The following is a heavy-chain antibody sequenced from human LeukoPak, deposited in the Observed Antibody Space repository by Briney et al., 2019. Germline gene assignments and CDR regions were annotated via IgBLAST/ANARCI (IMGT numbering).Heavy chain of an antibody. CDR1: GYTFTNNG. CDR2: ISAYNGNT. CDR3: ARGRHYQYDSYGYSSFDY. Sequence: GASVKVSCKASGYTFTNNGITWVRQAPGQGLEWMGWISAYNGNTHYAQKVQGRVTMTTDTSTSTAYMELRSLRSDDTAVYYCARGRHYQYDSYGYSSFDYWGQGTLVTVSS. V-gene: IGHV1-18*01. J-gene: IGHJ4*02. D-gene: IGHD3-22*01.